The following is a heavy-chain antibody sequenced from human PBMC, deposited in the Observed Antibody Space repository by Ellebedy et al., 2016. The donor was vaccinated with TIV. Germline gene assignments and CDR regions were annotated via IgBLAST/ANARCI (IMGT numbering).Heavy chain of an antibody. CDR1: GSTFTNAW. Sequence: GESLKISXAASGSTFTNAWMHWVRQAPGKGLVWVGRVKSKTDGGTTDYVASVRGRFTISRDDSKNTLDLQMNSLKTEDTAVYYCATGEDLDAFDIWGQGTMVTVSS. CDR3: ATGEDLDAFDI. CDR2: VKSKTDGGTT. D-gene: IGHD2-15*01. J-gene: IGHJ3*02. V-gene: IGHV3-15*01.